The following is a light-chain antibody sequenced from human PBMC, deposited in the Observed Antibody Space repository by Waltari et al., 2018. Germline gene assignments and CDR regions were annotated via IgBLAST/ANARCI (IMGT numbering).Light chain of an antibody. CDR2: AAS. J-gene: IGKJ4*01. CDR3: QQSYSTPLT. CDR1: QSISSF. Sequence: DIQMTQSPSSLSASVGDSVTITCRASQSISSFLNWYQQKPGKVPKLLIYAASSLQSGVPSRFRGSGSGTDFTLTISILQPEDFATYYCQQSYSTPLTFGGGTKVEIK. V-gene: IGKV1-39*01.